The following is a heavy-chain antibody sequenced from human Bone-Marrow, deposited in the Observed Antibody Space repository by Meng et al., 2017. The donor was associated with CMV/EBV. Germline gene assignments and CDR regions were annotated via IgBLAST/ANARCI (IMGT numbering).Heavy chain of an antibody. CDR1: GGTFSSYT. D-gene: IGHD4-23*01. CDR2: INPNSGGT. CDR3: ARQRSTVDNWFDP. V-gene: IGHV1-2*02. Sequence: ASVKVSCKASGGTFSSYTISWVRQAPGQGLEWMGWINPNSGGTNYAQKFQGRVTMTRDTSISTAYMELSRLRSEDTAVYYCARQRSTVDNWFDPWGQGTLVTVS. J-gene: IGHJ5*02.